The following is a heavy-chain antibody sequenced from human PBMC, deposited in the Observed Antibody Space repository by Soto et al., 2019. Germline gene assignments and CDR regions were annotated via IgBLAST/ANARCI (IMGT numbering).Heavy chain of an antibody. CDR2: ISSTTNYI. Sequence: GSLSLSCAASGFTFTRYSMNWVRQAPGKGLEWVSSISSTTNYIYYGDSMKGRFTISRDNAKNSLYLEMNSLRAEDTAVYYCARESEDLTSNFDYWGQGTLVTVSS. CDR3: ARESEDLTSNFDY. J-gene: IGHJ4*02. CDR1: GFTFTRYS. V-gene: IGHV3-21*06.